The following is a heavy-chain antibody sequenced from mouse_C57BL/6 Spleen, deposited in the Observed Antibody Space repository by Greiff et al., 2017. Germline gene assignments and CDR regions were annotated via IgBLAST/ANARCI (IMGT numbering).Heavy chain of an antibody. D-gene: IGHD2-4*01. CDR2: IYPRSGNT. V-gene: IGHV1-81*01. CDR3: ARNYDYDVRGYYAMDY. J-gene: IGHJ4*01. Sequence: QVQLKESGAELARPGASVKLSCKASGYTFTSYGISWVKQRTGQGLEWIGEIYPRSGNTYYNEKFKGKATLTADKSSRTAYMELRSLTSEDSAVSCCARNYDYDVRGYYAMDYGGQGTSVTVSS. CDR1: GYTFTSYG.